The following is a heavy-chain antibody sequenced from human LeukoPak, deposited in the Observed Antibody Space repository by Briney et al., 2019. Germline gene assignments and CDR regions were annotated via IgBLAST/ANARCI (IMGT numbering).Heavy chain of an antibody. J-gene: IGHJ4*02. Sequence: GESLKISCKGSGYSFTSYWIGWVRQMPGKGLEWMGIIYPGDSDTRYSPSFQGQVTISADKSISTAYLQWSSLKASDTAMYYCARYRNTAMVKYYVDYWGQGTLVTVSS. V-gene: IGHV5-51*01. CDR2: IYPGDSDT. CDR3: ARYRNTAMVKYYVDY. D-gene: IGHD5-18*01. CDR1: GYSFTSYW.